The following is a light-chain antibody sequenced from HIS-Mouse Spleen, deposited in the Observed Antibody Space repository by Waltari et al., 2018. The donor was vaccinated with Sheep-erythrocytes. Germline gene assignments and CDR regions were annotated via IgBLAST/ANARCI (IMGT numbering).Light chain of an antibody. CDR2: DVS. J-gene: IGLJ1*01. V-gene: IGLV2-11*01. Sequence: QSALTQPRSVSGSPGQSVTIPCTRTSSDVGGYHYVSWYQQYPGKAPKLMIYDVSKRPSGVPDRFSGSKSGNTASLTISGLQAEDEADYYCCSYAGSYNHVFATGTKVTVL. CDR3: CSYAGSYNHV. CDR1: SSDVGGYHY.